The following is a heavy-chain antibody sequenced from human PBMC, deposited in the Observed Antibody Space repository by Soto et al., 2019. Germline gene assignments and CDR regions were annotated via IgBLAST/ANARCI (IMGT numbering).Heavy chain of an antibody. Sequence: KPSETLSLTCAVYGASFSGYYWSWIRQPPGKGLEWIGEINHSGSTNYNPSLKSRVTISVDTSKNQFSLNLSSVTAADTAVYYCAGRLDVWGQGITVTVSS. V-gene: IGHV4-34*01. J-gene: IGHJ6*02. CDR2: INHSGST. CDR1: GASFSGYY. CDR3: AGRLDV.